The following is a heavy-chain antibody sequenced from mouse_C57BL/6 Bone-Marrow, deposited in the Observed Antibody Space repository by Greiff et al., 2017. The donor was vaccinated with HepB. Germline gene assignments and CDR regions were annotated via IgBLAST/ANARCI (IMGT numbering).Heavy chain of an antibody. V-gene: IGHV14-1*01. Sequence: VQLKQSGAELVRPGASVKLSCTASGFNIKDYYMHWVKQRPEQGLEWIGRIDPEDGDTEYAPKFQGKATMTADTSSTTAYLQLSSLTSEDTAVYYCTHYYGSSYGYWGQGTTLTVSS. J-gene: IGHJ2*01. CDR3: THYYGSSYGY. D-gene: IGHD1-1*01. CDR1: GFNIKDYY. CDR2: IDPEDGDT.